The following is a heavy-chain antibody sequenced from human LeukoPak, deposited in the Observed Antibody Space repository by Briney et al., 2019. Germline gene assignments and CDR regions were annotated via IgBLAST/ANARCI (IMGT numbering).Heavy chain of an antibody. V-gene: IGHV4-34*01. D-gene: IGHD2/OR15-2a*01. CDR3: ARGPTSIFDY. Sequence: SETLSLTCAVYGGSLSDSYWSWIRRPPGKGLEWIGEINHSGGTNYSPSLKSRVTISIDTAKNHFSPKLSSVTAPDTAVYYCARGPTSIFDYWGQGTLVTVSS. CDR2: INHSGGT. J-gene: IGHJ4*02. CDR1: GGSLSDSY.